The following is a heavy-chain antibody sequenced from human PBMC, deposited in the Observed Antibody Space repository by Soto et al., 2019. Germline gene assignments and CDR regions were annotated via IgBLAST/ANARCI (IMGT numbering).Heavy chain of an antibody. D-gene: IGHD4-17*01. J-gene: IGHJ4*02. CDR3: ARDPDYGDYWGYFFDS. CDR1: GYTFAAYY. V-gene: IGHV1-2*02. CDR2: INPTSGGT. Sequence: QVQLVQSGAEVKKPGASVKVSCKTSGYTFAAYYIHWIRQAPGQGLEWMGWINPTSGGTVYAQNFPDRVTMTRDTSISTAYMELRTLNSDDTAVYYCARDPDYGDYWGYFFDSWGQGTPVTVSS.